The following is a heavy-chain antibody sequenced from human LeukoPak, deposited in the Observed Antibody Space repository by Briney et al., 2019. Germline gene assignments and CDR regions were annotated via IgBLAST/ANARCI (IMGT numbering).Heavy chain of an antibody. CDR1: GYTFTGYY. CDR2: INPNSGGT. J-gene: IGHJ4*02. D-gene: IGHD6-6*01. V-gene: IGHV1-2*02. Sequence: AASVKVSCKASGYTFTGYYMHWVRQAPGQGLEWMGCINPNSGGTNYAQKFQGRVTMTRDTSISTAYMELSGLRSDDTAVYYCARDLGYSSSEYYFDYWGQGTLVTVSS. CDR3: ARDLGYSSSEYYFDY.